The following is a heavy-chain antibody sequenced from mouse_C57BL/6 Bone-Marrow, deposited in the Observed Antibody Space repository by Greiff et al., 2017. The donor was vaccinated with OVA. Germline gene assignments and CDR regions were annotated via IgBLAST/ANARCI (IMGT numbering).Heavy chain of an antibody. CDR1: GYTFTDYY. Sequence: VQLQQSGPELVKPGASVKISCKASGYTFTDYYMNWVKQSHGKSLEWIGDINPNNGGTSYNQKFKGKATLTVDKSSSTAYMELRSLTSEDSAVYYCARGNYSNYFYYFDYWGQGTTLTVSS. CDR3: ARGNYSNYFYYFDY. D-gene: IGHD2-5*01. V-gene: IGHV1-26*01. J-gene: IGHJ2*01. CDR2: INPNNGGT.